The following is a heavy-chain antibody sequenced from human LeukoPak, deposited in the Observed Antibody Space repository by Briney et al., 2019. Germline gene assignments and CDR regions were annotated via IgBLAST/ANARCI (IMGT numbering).Heavy chain of an antibody. CDR2: ISSSSSYI. D-gene: IGHD3-9*01. CDR1: GFTFSSYS. CDR3: AKPDYDILTGYYQN. V-gene: IGHV3-21*04. J-gene: IGHJ1*01. Sequence: GGSLRLSCAASGFTFSSYSMNWVRQAPGKGLEWVSSISSSSSYIYYADSVKGQFTISRDNAKNSLYLQMNSLRAEDTAVYYCAKPDYDILTGYYQNWGQGTLVTVSS.